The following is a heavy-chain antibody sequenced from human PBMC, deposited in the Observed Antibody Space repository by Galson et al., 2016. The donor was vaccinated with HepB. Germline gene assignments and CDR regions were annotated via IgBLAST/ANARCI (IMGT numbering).Heavy chain of an antibody. J-gene: IGHJ4*02. V-gene: IGHV3-30*18. CDR1: GFAFNTYG. Sequence: SLRLSCAASGFAFNTYGMHWLRQAPGKGLEWVSAISYAATNKYYVDSVKGQFTISRDNSRNTVFLQMNSLRAEDTAIYYCAKDRSSEMVGATDYWGQGTLVIVSS. D-gene: IGHD1-26*01. CDR3: AKDRSSEMVGATDY. CDR2: ISYAATNK.